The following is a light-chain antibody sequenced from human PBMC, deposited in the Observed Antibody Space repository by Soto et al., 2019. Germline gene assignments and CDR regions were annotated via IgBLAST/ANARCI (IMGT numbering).Light chain of an antibody. Sequence: QSALTQPASVSGSPGQSITISCTGTSSDVGTFNLVSWYQQYSGKAPKLLIYEVSKRPSGISDRFSGSKSGNTASLTISGLQAEDEATHHCCSYGGTSTWVSGGGTKLTVL. V-gene: IGLV2-23*02. CDR2: EVS. CDR3: CSYGGTSTWV. CDR1: SSDVGTFNL. J-gene: IGLJ3*02.